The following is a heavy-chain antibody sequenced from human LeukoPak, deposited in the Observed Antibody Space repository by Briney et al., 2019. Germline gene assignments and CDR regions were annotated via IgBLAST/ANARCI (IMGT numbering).Heavy chain of an antibody. J-gene: IGHJ4*02. D-gene: IGHD3-22*01. CDR3: AREEVRVYDSSGYPNDY. Sequence: GGSLRLSCADSGVTLSSNYMSWVRQAPGKGLEWVSLIYSGGSTYYADSVKGRFTISRDNSKNTLYLQMNSLRAEDTAVYYCAREEVRVYDSSGYPNDYWGQGTLVTVSS. CDR2: IYSGGST. V-gene: IGHV3-53*01. CDR1: GVTLSSNY.